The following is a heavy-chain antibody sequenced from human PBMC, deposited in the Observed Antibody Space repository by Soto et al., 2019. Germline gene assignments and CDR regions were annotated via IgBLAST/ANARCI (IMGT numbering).Heavy chain of an antibody. CDR3: AKVVGNSWYSTLYYYGMDV. CDR2: ISYDGSNK. V-gene: IGHV3-30*18. J-gene: IGHJ6*02. Sequence: GGSLRLSCAASGFTFSSYGMHWVRQAPGKGLEWVAVISYDGSNKYYADSVKGRFTISRDNSKNTLYLQMNSLRAEDTAVYYCAKVVGNSWYSTLYYYGMDVWGQGTTVTVSS. CDR1: GFTFSSYG. D-gene: IGHD6-13*01.